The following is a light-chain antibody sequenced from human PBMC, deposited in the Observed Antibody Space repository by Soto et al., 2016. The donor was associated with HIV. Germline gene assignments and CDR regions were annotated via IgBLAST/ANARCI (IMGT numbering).Light chain of an antibody. Sequence: IQMTQSPSTLSASVGDRVAITCRASQGIKNELGWYQQKPGKAPKLLIYATSSLGGGVPSRFSGSGSGTDFTLTISSLQPEDSASYFCLQDYDRPYTFGQGTKLEIK. CDR2: ATS. J-gene: IGKJ2*01. V-gene: IGKV1-6*01. CDR3: LQDYDRPYT. CDR1: QGIKNE.